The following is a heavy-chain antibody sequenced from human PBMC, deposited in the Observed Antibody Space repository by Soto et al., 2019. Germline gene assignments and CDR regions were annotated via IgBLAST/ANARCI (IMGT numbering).Heavy chain of an antibody. CDR2: ISADNGNT. D-gene: IGHD5-18*01. J-gene: IGHJ6*02. CDR3: AQCIHHDYDYGMDV. CDR1: GYTYYSHS. Sequence: QAQLVQSGAEVKKPGASVKVSCKASGYTYYSHSISWVRQAPGQGLELMGRISADNGNTKYAQKFRGRVTMTTDPSTSTVYVELRTLRSYDTGVYYCAQCIHHDYDYGMDVWGQGTTVTVSS. V-gene: IGHV1-18*01.